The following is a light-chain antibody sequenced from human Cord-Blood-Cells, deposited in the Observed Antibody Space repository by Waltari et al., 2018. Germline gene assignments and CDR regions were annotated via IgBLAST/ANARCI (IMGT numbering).Light chain of an antibody. CDR1: SLRSYY. CDR2: GKN. Sequence: SSELTQDPAVSVALGQPVRITCQRDSLRSYYATWYQQKPGQAPVLVIYGKNNRPSGIPDRFSGSSSGNTASLTITGAQAEDEADYYCNSRDSSGNHYVFGTGTKVTVL. CDR3: NSRDSSGNHYV. J-gene: IGLJ1*01. V-gene: IGLV3-19*01.